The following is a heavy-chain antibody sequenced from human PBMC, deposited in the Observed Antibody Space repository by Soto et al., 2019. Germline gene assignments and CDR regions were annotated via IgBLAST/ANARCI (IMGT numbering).Heavy chain of an antibody. CDR1: GDSVSSNSAA. CDR3: ARDREVDFWSGSNWFDP. V-gene: IGHV6-1*01. CDR2: TYYRTKWYN. D-gene: IGHD3-3*01. J-gene: IGHJ5*02. Sequence: SQTLSLTCAISGDSVSSNSAAWNWIRQSPSRGLEWLGRTYYRTKWYNDYAVSVKSRITINPDTSKNQFSLQLNSVTPEDTAVYYCARDREVDFWSGSNWFDPWGQGTLVTVS.